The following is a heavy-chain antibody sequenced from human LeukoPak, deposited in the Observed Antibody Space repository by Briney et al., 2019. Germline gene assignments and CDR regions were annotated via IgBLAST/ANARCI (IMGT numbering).Heavy chain of an antibody. CDR1: GFTFSSYS. CDR2: ISSSSSTI. D-gene: IGHD4-17*01. V-gene: IGHV3-48*04. CDR3: ARLFDYGDYVPFDY. Sequence: GGSLRLSCAASGFTFSSYSMNWVRQAPGKGLEWVSYISSSSSTIYYADSVKGRFTISRDNAKNSLYLQMNSLRAEDTAVYYCARLFDYGDYVPFDYWGQGTLVTVSS. J-gene: IGHJ4*02.